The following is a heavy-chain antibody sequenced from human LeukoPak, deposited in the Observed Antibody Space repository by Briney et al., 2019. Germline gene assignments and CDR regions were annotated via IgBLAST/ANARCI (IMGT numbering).Heavy chain of an antibody. CDR2: ISGSGGST. CDR3: AKLVGVGELFWGHFLEDY. J-gene: IGHJ4*02. Sequence: GGSLRLSCAASGFTFSSYAMSWVRQAPGKGLEWVSAISGSGGSTYYADSVKGRFTISRDNSKNTLYLQMNSLRAEDTAVYYCAKLVGVGELFWGHFLEDYWGQGTLVTVSS. V-gene: IGHV3-23*01. D-gene: IGHD3-10*01. CDR1: GFTFSSYA.